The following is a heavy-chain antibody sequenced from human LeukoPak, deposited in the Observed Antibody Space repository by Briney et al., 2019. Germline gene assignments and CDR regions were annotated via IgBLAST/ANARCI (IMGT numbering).Heavy chain of an antibody. CDR3: AKDFIGAYCSGGSCYSGAFDI. Sequence: GGSLRLSCAASGFTFSSYAMSWVRQAPGKGLEWVSAISGSGGSTYYADSVKGRFTISRDNSKNTLYLQMNSLRAEDTAVYYCAKDFIGAYCSGGSCYSGAFDIWGQGTMVTVSS. CDR1: GFTFSSYA. J-gene: IGHJ3*02. V-gene: IGHV3-23*01. D-gene: IGHD2-15*01. CDR2: ISGSGGST.